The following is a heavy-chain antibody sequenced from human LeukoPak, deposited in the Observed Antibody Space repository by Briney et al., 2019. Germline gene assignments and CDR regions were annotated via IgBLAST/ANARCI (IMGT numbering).Heavy chain of an antibody. CDR3: ASLRDPRGYSYGYPDGWFDP. J-gene: IGHJ5*02. D-gene: IGHD5-18*01. V-gene: IGHV3-7*01. CDR2: IKQDGSEK. CDR1: GLTVRSNY. Sequence: PGGSLRLSCAASGLTVRSNYMSWVRQAPGKGLEWVANIKQDGSEKYYVDSVKGRFTISRDNAKNSLYLQMNSLRAEDTAVYYCASLRDPRGYSYGYPDGWFDPWGQGTLVTVSS.